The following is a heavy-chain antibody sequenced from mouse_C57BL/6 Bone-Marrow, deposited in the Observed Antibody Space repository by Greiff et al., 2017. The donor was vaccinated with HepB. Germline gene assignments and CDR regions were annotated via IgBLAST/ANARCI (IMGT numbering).Heavy chain of an antibody. Sequence: QVQLQQPGAELVRPGTSVKLSCKASGYTFTSYWMHWVKQRPGQGLEWIGVIDPSDSYTNYNQKFKGKATLTVDTSSSTAYMQLSSLTSEDSAVYFCAREGYSNYVAWCAYWGPGTLVTVSA. CDR2: IDPSDSYT. V-gene: IGHV1-59*01. D-gene: IGHD2-5*01. CDR1: GYTFTSYW. J-gene: IGHJ3*01. CDR3: AREGYSNYVAWCAY.